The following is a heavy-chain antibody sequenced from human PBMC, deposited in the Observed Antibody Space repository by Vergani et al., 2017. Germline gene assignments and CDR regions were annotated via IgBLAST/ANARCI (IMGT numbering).Heavy chain of an antibody. J-gene: IGHJ6*03. CDR2: IYWNDDQ. V-gene: IGHV2-5*04. D-gene: IGHD1-7*01. Sequence: QITLKESGPTLLKPTQTPTLTCTFSGFSLNTRGVSVAWIRQPPGKALDWLALIYWNDDQHYSPSLNNRVTITKDTSKNQVVLTMTNMDYVDTGTYYCVYRKTECGTTGCFYPFYYYYYMDVWGKGTTVTVSS. CDR1: GFSLNTRGVS. CDR3: VYRKTECGTTGCFYPFYYYYYMDV.